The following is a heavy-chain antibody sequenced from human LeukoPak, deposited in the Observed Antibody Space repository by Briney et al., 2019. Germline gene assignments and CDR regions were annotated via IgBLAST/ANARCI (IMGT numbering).Heavy chain of an antibody. V-gene: IGHV4-61*02. CDR1: GGSISSGSYY. J-gene: IGHJ4*02. CDR2: IYTSGST. D-gene: IGHD2-2*01. CDR3: ARATVVVPAAIDY. Sequence: SQTLSLTCTVSGGSISSGSYYWRWIRQPAGKGLEWIARIYTSGSTNYNPSLKSRVTISVDTSKNQFSLKLSSVTAADTAVYYCARATVVVPAAIDYWGQGTLVTVSS.